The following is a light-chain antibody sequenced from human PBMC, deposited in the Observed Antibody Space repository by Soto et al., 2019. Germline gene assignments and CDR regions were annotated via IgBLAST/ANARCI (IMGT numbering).Light chain of an antibody. CDR3: QQYKTWPPLT. Sequence: EIVMTQAPATLSVYPGETATLSCSASQSVGSAVAWYQHKPGHAPRLLIVGASIRATGVPGRFSGGGSGTEFTHTISSLQSEDFAVYYCQQYKTWPPLTFGGGTPGQIK. CDR1: QSVGSA. CDR2: GAS. V-gene: IGKV3-15*01. J-gene: IGKJ4*01.